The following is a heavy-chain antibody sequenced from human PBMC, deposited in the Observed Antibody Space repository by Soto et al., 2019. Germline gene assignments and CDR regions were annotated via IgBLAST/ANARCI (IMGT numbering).Heavy chain of an antibody. CDR3: AREGSLGLDV. CDR2: INGDGASL. J-gene: IGHJ6*02. Sequence: EVRLEEAGGGFVQPGGSLRVSCSGSGFIFSSFWMHWVRQGPGKGLEWVSRINGDGASLAYADSVKGRFSISRDNVKNTLHLHMNSLGAADTAVYFCAREGSLGLDVWGRGTTVTVSS. V-gene: IGHV3-74*03. CDR1: GFIFSSFW. D-gene: IGHD3-10*01.